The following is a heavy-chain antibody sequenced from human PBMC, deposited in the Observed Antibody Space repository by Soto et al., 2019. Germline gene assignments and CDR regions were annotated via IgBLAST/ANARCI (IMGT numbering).Heavy chain of an antibody. CDR1: GGSVSSGSYY. J-gene: IGHJ6*02. Sequence: SETLSLTCTVSGGSVSSGSYYWSWIRQPPGKGLEWIGYIYYSGSTNYNPSLKSRVTISVDTSKNQFSLKLSSVTAADTAVYYCARARLWFGDYYYGMDVWGQGTTVTVSS. V-gene: IGHV4-61*01. D-gene: IGHD3-10*01. CDR2: IYYSGST. CDR3: ARARLWFGDYYYGMDV.